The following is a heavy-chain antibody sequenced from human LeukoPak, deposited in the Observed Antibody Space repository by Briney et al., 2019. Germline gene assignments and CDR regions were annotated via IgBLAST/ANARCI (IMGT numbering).Heavy chain of an antibody. D-gene: IGHD3-9*01. Sequence: GGSLRLSCAASGFTVSSNYMSWVRQAPGKGLEWVSVIYSGGSTYYADSVKGRFTISRDNSKNTLYLQMNSLRAEDTAVYYCAREGYYDILTGRRGMDVWGQGTTVTVSS. V-gene: IGHV3-66*01. CDR3: AREGYYDILTGRRGMDV. CDR1: GFTVSSNY. CDR2: IYSGGST. J-gene: IGHJ6*02.